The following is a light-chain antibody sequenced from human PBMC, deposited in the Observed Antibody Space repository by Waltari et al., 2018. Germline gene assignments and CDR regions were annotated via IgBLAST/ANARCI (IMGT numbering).Light chain of an antibody. CDR3: HQYAKWVGT. Sequence: EIVMTQFPATLSVSPGERATLSCRASENINSNVAWYQQKPGQAPRLLIYRASTSASGVPARFSGSGSGTDFSLTISSLQSEDFGDYYCHQYAKWVGTFGQGTSVEIK. CDR2: RAS. CDR1: ENINSN. V-gene: IGKV3-15*01. J-gene: IGKJ2*01.